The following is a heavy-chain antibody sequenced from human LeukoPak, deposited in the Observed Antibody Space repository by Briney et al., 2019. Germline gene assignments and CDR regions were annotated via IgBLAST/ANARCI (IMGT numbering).Heavy chain of an antibody. CDR2: IYYSGST. D-gene: IGHD3-10*01. CDR1: GGSISSYY. J-gene: IGHJ4*02. Sequence: TSETLSHTCTVSGGSISSYYWSWIRQPPGKRLEWIGYIYYSGSTNHNPSLKSRVTISIDTSKKQFSLRLSSVTAADTAVYYCARQVTDGSGSYNFDYWGQGTLVTVSS. CDR3: ARQVTDGSGSYNFDY. V-gene: IGHV4-59*08.